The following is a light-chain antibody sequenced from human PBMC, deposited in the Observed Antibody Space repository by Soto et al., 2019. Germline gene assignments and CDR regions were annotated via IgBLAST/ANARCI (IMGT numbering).Light chain of an antibody. CDR3: SSYTSSSTYV. J-gene: IGLJ1*01. CDR2: DVS. Sequence: QSVLTQPASVSGSPGQSITISCTGTSSDVGGYNYDSWYQQHPGKAPKLMIYDVSNRPSGVSNRFSGSKSGNTASLTISGLQAEDEADYYCSSYTSSSTYVFGTGTKLTVL. V-gene: IGLV2-14*01. CDR1: SSDVGGYNY.